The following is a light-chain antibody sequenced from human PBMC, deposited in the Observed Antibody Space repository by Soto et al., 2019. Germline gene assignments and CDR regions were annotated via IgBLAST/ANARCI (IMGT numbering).Light chain of an antibody. J-gene: IGKJ1*01. CDR3: QQYHSYWT. Sequence: IQMTQSPSTLSASVGDRVTITCRASQSIDNRLAWYQQXPGKAPKLLIYDASSLESGVPSRFSGGGSGTEFTLTISSLQPDDFATYYCQQYHSYWTFGQGTKVDIK. V-gene: IGKV1-5*01. CDR1: QSIDNR. CDR2: DAS.